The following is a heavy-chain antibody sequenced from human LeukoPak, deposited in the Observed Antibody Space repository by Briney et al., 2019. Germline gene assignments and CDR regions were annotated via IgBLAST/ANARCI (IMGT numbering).Heavy chain of an antibody. V-gene: IGHV1-2*02. CDR3: AREADVLRYFDWLLYPDY. J-gene: IGHJ4*02. Sequence: GASVKVSCKASGYTFTGYYMHWVRQAPGQGLEWMGWINPNSGGTNYAQKFQGRVTMTRDTSISTAYMELSRLRSDDTAVYYCAREADVLRYFDWLLYPDYRGQGTLVTVSS. CDR1: GYTFTGYY. D-gene: IGHD3-9*01. CDR2: INPNSGGT.